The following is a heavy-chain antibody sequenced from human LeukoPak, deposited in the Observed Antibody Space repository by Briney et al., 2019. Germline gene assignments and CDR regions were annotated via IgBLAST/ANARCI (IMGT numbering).Heavy chain of an antibody. CDR2: IFYSGST. D-gene: IGHD3-22*01. CDR1: SGSISTSNYY. Sequence: SETLSLTCTVSSGSISTSNYYWGWVRQPPGKALEWIGNIFYSGSTYYSPSLKSRVTMSVDTSKNQSSLKLSSVTAADTAVYYCARGSYYYDSSGRLFDYWGQGTLVTVSS. J-gene: IGHJ4*02. CDR3: ARGSYYYDSSGRLFDY. V-gene: IGHV4-39*07.